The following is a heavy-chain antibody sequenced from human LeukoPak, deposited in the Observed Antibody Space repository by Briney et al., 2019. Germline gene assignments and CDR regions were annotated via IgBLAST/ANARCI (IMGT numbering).Heavy chain of an antibody. J-gene: IGHJ4*02. D-gene: IGHD5-18*01. CDR2: IYYSGST. V-gene: IGHV4-59*01. Sequence: SETLSLTCTVSGGSISSYYWSWIRQPPGKGLEWIGYIYYSGSTNYNPSLKSRVTISVDTSKNQFSLKLSSVTAADTAVYYCARGDTAMAKDYWGQGTLVTVSS. CDR1: GGSISSYY. CDR3: ARGDTAMAKDY.